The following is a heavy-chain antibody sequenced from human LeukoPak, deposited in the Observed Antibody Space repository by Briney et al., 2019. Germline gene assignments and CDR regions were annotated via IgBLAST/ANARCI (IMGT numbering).Heavy chain of an antibody. D-gene: IGHD5-18*01. CDR1: GFTFSSYA. CDR3: AGTAMDSDAFDI. J-gene: IGHJ3*02. V-gene: IGHV3-21*01. CDR2: ISSSSSYI. Sequence: GGSLRLSCAASGFTFSSYAMTWVRQAPGKGLEWVSSISSSSSYIYYADSVKGRFTISRDNAKNSLYLQMNSLRAEDTAVYYCAGTAMDSDAFDIWGQGTMVTVSS.